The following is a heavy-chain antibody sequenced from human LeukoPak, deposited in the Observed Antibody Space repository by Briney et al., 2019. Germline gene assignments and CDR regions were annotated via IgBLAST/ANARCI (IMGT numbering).Heavy chain of an antibody. Sequence: SVKVSCKASGGTFSSYAISWVRQAPGQGLEWMGGIIPIFGTANYAQKFQGRVTITADESTSTAYMELSSLRSEDTAVYYCASPGGGHSNYDYFDYWGQGTLVTVSS. CDR1: GGTFSSYA. D-gene: IGHD4-11*01. CDR3: ASPGGGHSNYDYFDY. J-gene: IGHJ4*02. CDR2: IIPIFGTA. V-gene: IGHV1-69*13.